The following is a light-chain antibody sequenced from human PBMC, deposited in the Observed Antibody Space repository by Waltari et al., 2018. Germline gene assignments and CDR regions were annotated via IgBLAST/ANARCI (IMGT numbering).Light chain of an antibody. CDR3: QQGYSFSTV. J-gene: IGKJ5*01. V-gene: IGKV1-12*01. CDR1: QGVDKW. Sequence: DIQMTQSPSSVSASVGDRVTITCRASQGVDKWIAWYQQKPGKAPKLLIYSASALESGVPSRFSGSGSGTDFTLTITSLQPEDSATYYCQQGYSFSTVFGQGTRLEI. CDR2: SAS.